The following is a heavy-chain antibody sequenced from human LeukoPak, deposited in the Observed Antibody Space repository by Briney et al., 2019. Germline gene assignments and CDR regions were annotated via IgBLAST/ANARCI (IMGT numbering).Heavy chain of an antibody. D-gene: IGHD3-3*01. Sequence: GGSLRLSCAASGFTFSSYEMNWVRQAPGKGLEWVSYISSSGSTTYYADSVEGRFTISRENAKNSLYLQMNSLRAEDTAVYYCARGRDFWSGYYWGYYFDYWGQGTLVTVSS. J-gene: IGHJ4*02. CDR2: ISSSGSTT. CDR3: ARGRDFWSGYYWGYYFDY. V-gene: IGHV3-48*03. CDR1: GFTFSSYE.